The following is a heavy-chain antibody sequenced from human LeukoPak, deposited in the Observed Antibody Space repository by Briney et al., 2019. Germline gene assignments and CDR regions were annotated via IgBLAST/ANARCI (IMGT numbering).Heavy chain of an antibody. CDR3: ARDLVVPAAIQGYDAFDI. CDR1: GFTFSRYS. V-gene: IGHV3-48*01. J-gene: IGHJ3*02. CDR2: IRSSSSTI. Sequence: GGSLRLSCAASGFTFSRYSMNWVRQAQGKGLEWVSYIRSSSSTIYYADSVKGRFTISRDNAKNSLYLQMNSLRAEDTAVYYCARDLVVPAAIQGYDAFDIWGQGTMVTVSS. D-gene: IGHD2-2*01.